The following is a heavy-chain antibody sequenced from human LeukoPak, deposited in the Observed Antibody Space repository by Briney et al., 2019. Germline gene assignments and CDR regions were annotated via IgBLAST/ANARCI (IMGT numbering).Heavy chain of an antibody. V-gene: IGHV4-39*07. CDR1: GGSISSSSYY. CDR3: AGRQVVVAAPYYYYYGMDV. Sequence: NPSETLSLTCTVSGGSISSSSYYWGWIRQPPGKGLEWIGSIYYSGSTYYDPSLKSRVTISVDTSKNQFSLKLSSVTAADTAVYYCAGRQVVVAAPYYYYYGMDVWGQGTTVTVSS. CDR2: IYYSGST. D-gene: IGHD2-15*01. J-gene: IGHJ6*02.